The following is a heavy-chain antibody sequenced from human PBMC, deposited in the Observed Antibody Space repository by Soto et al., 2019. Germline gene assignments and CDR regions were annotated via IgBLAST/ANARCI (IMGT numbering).Heavy chain of an antibody. CDR1: GASISGSYYY. V-gene: IGHV4-39*01. CDR3: ATSQKGYNWNYFDH. Sequence: SETLSLTCAVSGASISGSYYYWAWLRQSPGKGPEWIGSVFYTGFTSYNPSLESRVSVSVDTSKSQFPLKLSAVTAADTAVYYCATSQKGYNWNYFDHWGQGALVTVSS. CDR2: VFYTGFT. D-gene: IGHD1-20*01. J-gene: IGHJ4*02.